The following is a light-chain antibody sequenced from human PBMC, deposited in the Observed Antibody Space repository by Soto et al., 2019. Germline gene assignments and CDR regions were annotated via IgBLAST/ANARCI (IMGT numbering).Light chain of an antibody. J-gene: IGKJ4*01. CDR1: QGISSS. Sequence: DIQMTQSPSTLSAFVGDRVTIPCRASQGISSSLAWYQQKPGEAPKLLIYAASTLQSGVPSRFSGSGSGTDFTLTISCLQSEDFATYYCQQYYSFPLTFGGGTKVDI. CDR2: AAS. V-gene: IGKV1-9*01. CDR3: QQYYSFPLT.